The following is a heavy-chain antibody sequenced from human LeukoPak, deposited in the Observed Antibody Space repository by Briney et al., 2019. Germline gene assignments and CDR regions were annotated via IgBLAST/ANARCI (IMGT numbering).Heavy chain of an antibody. CDR3: ARAYKDRSLAGKKEFFQH. D-gene: IGHD6-19*01. J-gene: IGHJ1*01. CDR2: IKQDGSVA. V-gene: IGHV3-7*03. Sequence: GGSLRLSCVGSGITFSSYWMNWVRQAPGKGLEWVAIIKQDGSVAHYVDSVKGRFTISRDNANNFLYLQMNSLRAEDTALYYCARAYKDRSLAGKKEFFQHWGQGTLVTVSS. CDR1: GITFSSYW.